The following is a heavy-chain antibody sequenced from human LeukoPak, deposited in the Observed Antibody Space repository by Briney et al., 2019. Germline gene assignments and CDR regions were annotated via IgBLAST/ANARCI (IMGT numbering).Heavy chain of an antibody. V-gene: IGHV1-18*01. CDR3: ARDFWSGYYDYFDY. CDR2: ISAYNGNT. J-gene: IGHJ4*02. Sequence: ASVKVSCKASGYTFTSYGISWVRQAPGQGLEWTGWISAYNGNTNYAQKLQGRVTMTTDTSTSTAYMELRSLRSDDTAVYYCARDFWSGYYDYFDYWGQGTLVTVSS. CDR1: GYTFTSYG. D-gene: IGHD3-3*01.